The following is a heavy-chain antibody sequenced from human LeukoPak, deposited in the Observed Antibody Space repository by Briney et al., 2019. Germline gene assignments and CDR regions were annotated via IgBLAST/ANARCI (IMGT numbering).Heavy chain of an antibody. Sequence: PGGSLRLSCVASGFTFSKYSMNWVRQAPGKGLERVSSISSRSSYIYYADSVKGRFTISRDNAKNSLYLQMNSLRAEDTAVYYCARDRDSSGWYDPGAFDIWGQGTMVTVSS. D-gene: IGHD6-19*01. J-gene: IGHJ3*02. CDR2: ISSRSSYI. CDR1: GFTFSKYS. CDR3: ARDRDSSGWYDPGAFDI. V-gene: IGHV3-21*04.